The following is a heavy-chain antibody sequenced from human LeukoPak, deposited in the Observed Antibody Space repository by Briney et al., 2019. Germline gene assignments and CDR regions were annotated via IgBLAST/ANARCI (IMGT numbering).Heavy chain of an antibody. D-gene: IGHD1-20*01. CDR2: INPNSGDT. CDR3: ARVTADDSYDY. Sequence: ASVKVSCKASGYTLSDHYMHWVRQAPGQGLEWMGWINPNSGDTNYAQNFQGRVTMTRDMSISTAYMELSGLRSDDTAIYYCARVTADDSYDYWGQGTLVTVSS. V-gene: IGHV1-2*02. CDR1: GYTLSDHY. J-gene: IGHJ4*02.